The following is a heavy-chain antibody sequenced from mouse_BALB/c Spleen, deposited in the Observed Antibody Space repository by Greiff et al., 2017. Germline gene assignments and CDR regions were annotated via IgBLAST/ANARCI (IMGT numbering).Heavy chain of an antibody. CDR1: GYSFTGYF. CDR3: ARGGNYAMDY. V-gene: IGHV1-20*02. J-gene: IGHJ4*01. CDR2: INPYNGDT. Sequence: DVKLQESGPELVKPGASVKISCKASGYSFTGYFMNWVMQSHGKSLEWIGRINPYNGDTFYNQKFKGKATLTVDKSSSTAHMELRSLASEDSAVYYCARGGNYAMDYWGQGTSVTVSS.